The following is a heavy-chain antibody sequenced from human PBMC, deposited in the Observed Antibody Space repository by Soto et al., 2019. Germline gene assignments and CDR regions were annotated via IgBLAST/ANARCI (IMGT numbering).Heavy chain of an antibody. Sequence: QVQLVQSRAEVKKPGASVKVSCKASGYTFTSYGISWVRQAPGQGLEWMGWISAYNGNTNYAQKLQGRVTMTTDTSTSTAYMELRSLRSDDTAVYYCARDQSPYYYDSSGYYPSYYYGMDVWGQGTTVTVSS. V-gene: IGHV1-18*01. CDR2: ISAYNGNT. CDR3: ARDQSPYYYDSSGYYPSYYYGMDV. CDR1: GYTFTSYG. J-gene: IGHJ6*02. D-gene: IGHD3-22*01.